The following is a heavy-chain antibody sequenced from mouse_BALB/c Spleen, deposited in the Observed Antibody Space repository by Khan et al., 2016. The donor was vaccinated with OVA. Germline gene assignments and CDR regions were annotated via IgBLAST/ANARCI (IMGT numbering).Heavy chain of an antibody. Sequence: QVQLKESGPGLVAPSQSLSITCTVSGFSLTSYGVHWVRQPPGKGLEWLGVIWAGGSTNYNSALMSRLSLSKDNSKSQVFLKMNSRQTDDTAMYYCARREDIWGQGTTLTVSS. CDR3: ARREDI. CDR1: GFSLTSYG. D-gene: IGHD1-3*01. V-gene: IGHV2-9*02. CDR2: IWAGGST. J-gene: IGHJ2*01.